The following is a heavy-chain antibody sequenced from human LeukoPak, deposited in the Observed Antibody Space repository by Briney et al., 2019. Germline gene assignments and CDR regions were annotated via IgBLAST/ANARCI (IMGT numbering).Heavy chain of an antibody. D-gene: IGHD6-6*01. CDR1: GGSISSYY. V-gene: IGHV4-59*01. CDR2: IYYSGST. Sequence: SETLSLTCTVSGGSISSYYWSWIRQPPGKGLEWIGYIYYSGSTNYNPSLKSRATISVDTSKNQFSLKLSSVTAADTAVYYCARARGQLPGDYYYMDVWGKGTTVTVSS. J-gene: IGHJ6*03. CDR3: ARARGQLPGDYYYMDV.